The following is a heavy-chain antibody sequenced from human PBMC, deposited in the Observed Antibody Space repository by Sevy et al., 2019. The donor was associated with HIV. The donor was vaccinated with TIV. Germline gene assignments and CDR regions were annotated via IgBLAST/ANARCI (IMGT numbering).Heavy chain of an antibody. CDR2: IGYDGKNQ. CDR3: AREMAKLFLEEKDALDI. J-gene: IGHJ3*02. D-gene: IGHD3-3*01. Sequence: GGSLRLSCAASGFAFSDHGMHWVRQPPGKGLEWVAVIGYDGKNQHFADSVKGRFTISRDNTKNSLYLQMNSLKDEDTAVYFCAREMAKLFLEEKDALDIWGQGTVVTVSS. V-gene: IGHV3-33*01. CDR1: GFAFSDHG.